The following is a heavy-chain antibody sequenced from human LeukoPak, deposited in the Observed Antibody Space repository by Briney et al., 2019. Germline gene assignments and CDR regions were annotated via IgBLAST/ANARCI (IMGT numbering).Heavy chain of an antibody. J-gene: IGHJ5*02. CDR3: ARDCHYYGSGSYRVGNWFDP. V-gene: IGHV3-7*01. D-gene: IGHD3-10*01. Sequence: GALRLSCAASGFTFSSYWMSWVRQAPGKGLEWVANIKQDGSEKFYVDSVKGRFTISRDNAKNSLYLQMNSLRAEDTAVYYCARDCHYYGSGSYRVGNWFDPWGQGTLVTVSS. CDR1: GFTFSSYW. CDR2: IKQDGSEK.